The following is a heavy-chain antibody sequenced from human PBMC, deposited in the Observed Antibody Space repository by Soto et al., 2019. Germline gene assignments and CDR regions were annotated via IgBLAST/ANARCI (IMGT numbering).Heavy chain of an antibody. V-gene: IGHV3-33*01. Sequence: RGSLRLSCAASGFTFSSYGMHWVRQAPGKGLEWVAVIWYDGSNKYYADSVKGRFTISRDNSKNTLYLQMNSLRAEDTAVYYCARDIYYYGMDVWGQGTTVTVSS. CDR1: GFTFSSYG. J-gene: IGHJ6*02. CDR2: IWYDGSNK. CDR3: ARDIYYYGMDV.